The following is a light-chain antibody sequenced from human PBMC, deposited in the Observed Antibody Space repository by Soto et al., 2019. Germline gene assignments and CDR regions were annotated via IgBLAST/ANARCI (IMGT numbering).Light chain of an antibody. CDR1: SSDVGDYNY. CDR3: SSYTSSSTLYV. V-gene: IGLV2-14*01. Sequence: QSVLTQPASVSGSPGQSITISCTGTSSDVGDYNYVSWYQQHPGKAPKLMIYDVSNRPSGVSNRFSGSKSGNTASLTISGLQAEDEAHYYCSSYTSSSTLYVFGTGTKVTVL. J-gene: IGLJ1*01. CDR2: DVS.